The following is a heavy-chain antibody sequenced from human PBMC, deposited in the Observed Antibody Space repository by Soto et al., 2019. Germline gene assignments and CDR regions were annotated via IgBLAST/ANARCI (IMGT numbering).Heavy chain of an antibody. V-gene: IGHV3-30*18. CDR1: GFTFSNYG. D-gene: IGHD5-12*01. CDR3: AKSRYGYNFYYYYGMDV. Sequence: QVQLVESGGGVVEPGRSLRLSCAVSGFTFSNYGMHWVRQAPGKGLEWVAVISYDGSNQYYGDSVKDRFTISRDNSKNTLYLQMNSLRAEDTAVYFCAKSRYGYNFYYYYGMDVWGQGTPVTVSS. J-gene: IGHJ6*02. CDR2: ISYDGSNQ.